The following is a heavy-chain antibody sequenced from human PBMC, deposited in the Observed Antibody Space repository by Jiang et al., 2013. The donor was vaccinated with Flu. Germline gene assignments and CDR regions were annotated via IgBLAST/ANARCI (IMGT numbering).Heavy chain of an antibody. CDR2: LLYGST. Sequence: SSNSTTGAGSASPQEGTGVDWKYLLYGSTYYNPSTYYNPSLKSRVTISVDTSNNQFSLKLDSVTAADTAVYYCARHLEWLGFHWGQGTLVTVSS. J-gene: IGHJ4*02. CDR3: ARHLEWLGFH. V-gene: IGHV4-39*01. CDR1: SSNSTT. D-gene: IGHD3-3*01.